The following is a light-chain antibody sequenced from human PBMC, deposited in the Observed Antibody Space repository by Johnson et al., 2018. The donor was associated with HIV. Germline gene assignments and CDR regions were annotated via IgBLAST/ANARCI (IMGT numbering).Light chain of an antibody. J-gene: IGLJ1*01. CDR3: ASWDRSRTVGTV. V-gene: IGLV1-51*02. CDR1: SSNIGTNF. Sequence: QSVLTQPPSVSAAPGQKVTISCSGSSSNIGTNFVSWYQQFPGAAPKLLIYENNKRPSGIPDRFSGSKSGPSATLDITGLQTGDEADYYCASWDRSRTVGTVFGPGTRVAV. CDR2: ENN.